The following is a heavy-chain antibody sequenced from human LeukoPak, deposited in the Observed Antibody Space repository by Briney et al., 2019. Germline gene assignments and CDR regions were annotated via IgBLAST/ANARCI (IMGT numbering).Heavy chain of an antibody. D-gene: IGHD3-3*01. CDR2: IRYDGSNK. V-gene: IGHV3-30*02. Sequence: GGSLRLSCAASGFTSSSYGMHWVRQAPGKGLEWVAFIRYDGSNKYYADSVKGRFTISRDNSKNTLYLQMNSLRAEDTAVYYCAKDESRITIFGVVQDADYWGQGTLVTVSS. CDR1: GFTSSSYG. CDR3: AKDESRITIFGVVQDADY. J-gene: IGHJ4*02.